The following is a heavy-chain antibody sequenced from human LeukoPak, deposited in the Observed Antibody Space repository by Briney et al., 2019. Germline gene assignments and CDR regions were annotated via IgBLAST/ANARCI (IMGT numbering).Heavy chain of an antibody. CDR3: ARGASSWYSTSPNFDY. CDR1: GFTFSSYA. Sequence: GGSLRLSCAASGFTFSSYAMHWVRQAPGKGLEYVSAISSNGGSTYYANSVKGRFTISRDNAKNSLYLQMNSLRAEDTAVYFCARGASSWYSTSPNFDYWGQGTLVTVSS. CDR2: ISSNGGST. V-gene: IGHV3-64*01. D-gene: IGHD6-13*01. J-gene: IGHJ4*02.